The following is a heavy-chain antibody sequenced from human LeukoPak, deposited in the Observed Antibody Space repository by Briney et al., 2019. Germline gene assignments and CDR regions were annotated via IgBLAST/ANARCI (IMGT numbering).Heavy chain of an antibody. V-gene: IGHV3-30-3*01. D-gene: IGHD3-3*01. CDR1: GFTFSSYA. Sequence: PGGSLRLSCVASGFTFSSYAMSWVSQTPGKGLEWVAILSSDGVNKRYADSVQGRFTISRDNFKNTFYLQMNSLTAEDTAIYYCARDPGTIFDVLNYHFDYWGQGTLVTVSS. CDR3: ARDPGTIFDVLNYHFDY. CDR2: LSSDGVNK. J-gene: IGHJ4*02.